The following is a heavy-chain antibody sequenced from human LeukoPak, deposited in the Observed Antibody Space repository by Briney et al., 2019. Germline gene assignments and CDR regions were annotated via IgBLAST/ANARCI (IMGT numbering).Heavy chain of an antibody. D-gene: IGHD3-10*01. J-gene: IGHJ5*02. CDR3: ARHPMVRGVIVNWFDP. CDR2: IYYSGST. V-gene: IGHV4-39*01. CDR1: GGSISSSSYY. Sequence: SETLSLTCTVSGGSISSSSYYWGWIRLPPGKGLEWIGSIYYSGSTYYNPSLKSRVTITVDTSKNQFSLRLSSVTAADTAVYYCARHPMVRGVIVNWFDPWGQGTLVTVSS.